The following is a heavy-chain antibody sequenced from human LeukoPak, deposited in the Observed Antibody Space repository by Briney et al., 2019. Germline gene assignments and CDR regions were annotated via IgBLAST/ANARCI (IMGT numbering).Heavy chain of an antibody. CDR3: ARGRGPSMVRGVISAY. V-gene: IGHV1-8*01. CDR2: MNPNSGNT. J-gene: IGHJ4*02. CDR1: GYTFTSYD. D-gene: IGHD3-10*01. Sequence: ALVKVSCKASGYTFTSYDINWVRQATGQGLEWMGWMNPNSGNTGYAQKFQGRVTMTRNTSISTAYMELSSLRSEDTAVYYCARGRGPSMVRGVISAYWDQGTLVTVSS.